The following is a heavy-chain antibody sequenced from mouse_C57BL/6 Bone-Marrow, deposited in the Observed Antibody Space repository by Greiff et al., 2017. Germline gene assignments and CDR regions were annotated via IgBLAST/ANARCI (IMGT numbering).Heavy chain of an antibody. V-gene: IGHV1-55*01. J-gene: IGHJ1*03. CDR3: ARPSYSDYWYFDV. D-gene: IGHD2-12*01. CDR1: GYSFTSYW. Sequence: VQLQQPGAELVKPGASVKMSCKASGYSFTSYWITWVKQRPGQGLEWIGDIYPGSGSTNYNEKFKSKATLTVDTSSSTAYMQLSSLTSEDSAVYYSARPSYSDYWYFDVWGTGTTVTVSS. CDR2: IYPGSGST.